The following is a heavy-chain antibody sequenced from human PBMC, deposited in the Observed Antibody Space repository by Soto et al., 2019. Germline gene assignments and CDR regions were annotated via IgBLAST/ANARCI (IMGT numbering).Heavy chain of an antibody. CDR2: TRNKANSYTT. CDR1: GFTFSDHY. Sequence: GGSLRLSCAASGFTFSDHYMDWVRQAPGKGLEWVGRTRNKANSYTTEYAASVKGRFTTSRDDSKNSLYLQMNSLKTEDTAVYYCAVYRASSAYWGQGTLVTVSS. CDR3: AVYRASSAY. D-gene: IGHD6-19*01. J-gene: IGHJ4*02. V-gene: IGHV3-72*01.